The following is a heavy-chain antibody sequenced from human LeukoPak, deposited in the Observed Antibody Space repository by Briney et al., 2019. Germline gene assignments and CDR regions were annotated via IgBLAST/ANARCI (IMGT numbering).Heavy chain of an antibody. CDR1: GYTFTGYY. D-gene: IGHD5-12*01. V-gene: IGHV1-2*02. Sequence: GASVRVSCKASGYTFTGYYMHWVRQAPGEGLEWMGWINPNSGDTNYAQKLQGRVTMTTDTSTSTAYMELRSLRSDDTAVYYCARTSHYVDIAATIPYGIYYFDYWGQGTLVTVPS. J-gene: IGHJ4*02. CDR2: INPNSGDT. CDR3: ARTSHYVDIAATIPYGIYYFDY.